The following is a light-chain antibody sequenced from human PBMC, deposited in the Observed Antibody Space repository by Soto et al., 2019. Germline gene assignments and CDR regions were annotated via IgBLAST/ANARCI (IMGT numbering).Light chain of an antibody. CDR2: DTS. J-gene: IGKJ4*01. Sequence: EVLMRQSPSTLPVSPGEGATLPCRASQGVGYTLAWYQHKPGQTPRLLIYDTSTRATGVPTRFSGSRSGAEFTLTINSLQSEDFEVYYCQPYNNWPLTFGGGTKVDIK. CDR1: QGVGYT. V-gene: IGKV3-15*01. CDR3: QPYNNWPLT.